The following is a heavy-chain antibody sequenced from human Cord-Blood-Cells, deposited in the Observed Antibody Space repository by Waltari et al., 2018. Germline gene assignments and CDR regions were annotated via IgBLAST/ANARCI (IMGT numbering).Heavy chain of an antibody. J-gene: IGHJ4*02. CDR2: KSYDGSNK. CDR3: AKDLEGD. D-gene: IGHD3-16*01. V-gene: IGHV3-30*18. CDR1: GFTFSSYG. Sequence: QVQLVESGGGVVQPGRSLRLSCAASGFTFSSYGMHWVRQAPGKGLEWVAVKSYDGSNKYYADSVKGRFTISRDNSKNTLYLQMNSLRAEDTAVYYCAKDLEGDWGQGTLVIVSS.